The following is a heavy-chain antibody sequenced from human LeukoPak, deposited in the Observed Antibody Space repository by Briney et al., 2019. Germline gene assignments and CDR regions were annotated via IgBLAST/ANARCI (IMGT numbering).Heavy chain of an antibody. CDR3: ARGGAYYDSSGLHY. V-gene: IGHV4-39*01. CDR2: IYYTGST. Sequence: SETLSLTCTISGGSISSISYYWGWIRQPPGKGLEWIGSIYYTGSTYYNPSLKSRVTVSVDTSKNQFSLNLRSVTAADTAVYYCARGGAYYDSSGLHYWGQGTLVTVSS. D-gene: IGHD3-22*01. CDR1: GGSISSISYY. J-gene: IGHJ4*02.